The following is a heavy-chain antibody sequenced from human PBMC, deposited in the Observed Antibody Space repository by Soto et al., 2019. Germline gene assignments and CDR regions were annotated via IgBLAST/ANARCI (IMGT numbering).Heavy chain of an antibody. CDR3: ARQGRYYDFWSGQQYYFDY. V-gene: IGHV4-59*08. D-gene: IGHD3-3*01. J-gene: IGHJ4*02. Sequence: SETLSLTCTVSGGSISSYYWSWIRQPPGKGLEWIGYIYYSGSTNYNPSLKSRVTISVDTSKNQFSLKLSSVTAADTAVYYCARQGRYYDFWSGQQYYFDYWGQGTLVTVSS. CDR1: GGSISSYY. CDR2: IYYSGST.